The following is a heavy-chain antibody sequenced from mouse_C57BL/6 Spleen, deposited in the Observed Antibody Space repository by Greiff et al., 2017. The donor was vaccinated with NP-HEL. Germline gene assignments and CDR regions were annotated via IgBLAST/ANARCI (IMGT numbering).Heavy chain of an antibody. J-gene: IGHJ2*01. D-gene: IGHD4-1*01. Sequence: EVKLMESGGDLVKPGGSLKLSCAASGFTFSSYGMSWVRQTPDKRLEWVATISSGGSYTYYPDSVKGRFTISRNNAKNTLYLQMGSLKSEDTAMYYCARTGFDYWGQGTTLTVSS. CDR1: GFTFSSYG. CDR2: ISSGGSYT. CDR3: ARTGFDY. V-gene: IGHV5-6*01.